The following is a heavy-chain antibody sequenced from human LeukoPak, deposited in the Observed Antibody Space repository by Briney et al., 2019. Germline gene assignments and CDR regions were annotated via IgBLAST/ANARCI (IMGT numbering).Heavy chain of an antibody. Sequence: PSETLSLTCAVYGGSFSGYYWSWIRQPPGKGLEWIGEINHSGSTNYNPSLKSRVTISVDTSKNQFSLKLSSVTAADTAVYYCARGEAYGSGSYNWFDPWGQGTLVTVSS. CDR3: ARGEAYGSGSYNWFDP. D-gene: IGHD3-10*01. J-gene: IGHJ5*02. CDR1: GGSFSGYY. CDR2: INHSGST. V-gene: IGHV4-34*01.